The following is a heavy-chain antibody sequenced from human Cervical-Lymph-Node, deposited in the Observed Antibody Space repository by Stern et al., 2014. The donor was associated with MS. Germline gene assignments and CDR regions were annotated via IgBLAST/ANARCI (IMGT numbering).Heavy chain of an antibody. Sequence: VQLEESGGGVVQPGRSLRLSCAASGFTFSSYAMHWVRQAPGKGLEWVAMISTDGKNKYYADSVKGRFTITRDNSQKRLYLQVDSLRVEDTAVFYCAYDSGSYFFDYWGQGTLLTVSS. D-gene: IGHD1-26*01. J-gene: IGHJ4*02. CDR3: AYDSGSYFFDY. CDR1: GFTFSSYA. CDR2: ISTDGKNK. V-gene: IGHV3-30*01.